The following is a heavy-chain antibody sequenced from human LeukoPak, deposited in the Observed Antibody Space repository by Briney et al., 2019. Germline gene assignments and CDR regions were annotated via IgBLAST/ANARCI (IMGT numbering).Heavy chain of an antibody. CDR1: GFTFDTYN. J-gene: IGHJ6*03. D-gene: IGHD2-21*01. V-gene: IGHV3-21*01. Sequence: PGGSLRLSRAASGFTFDTYNFNWVRQAPGKGLEWVATIRSYSSYIHYADSVKGRFIISRDDAKKSMYLQMNSLRVEDTAVYFCARYSEVYYYVDVWGTGTTVTVSS. CDR2: IRSYSSYI. CDR3: ARYSEVYYYVDV.